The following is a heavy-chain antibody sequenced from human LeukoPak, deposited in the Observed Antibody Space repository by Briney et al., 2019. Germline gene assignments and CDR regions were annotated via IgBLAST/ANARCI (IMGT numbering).Heavy chain of an antibody. CDR1: GGSISAYY. CDR3: ARPTGTRDAFDI. D-gene: IGHD1-7*01. J-gene: IGHJ3*02. CDR2: IYHTGST. Sequence: SETLSLTCTVSGGSISAYYWNWIRQSPGKGLEWIGYIYHTGSTKHNPSLKSRVTISVDTSKNQFSLKLTSVTAADTAVYYCARPTGTRDAFDIWGQGTMVTVSS. V-gene: IGHV4-59*01.